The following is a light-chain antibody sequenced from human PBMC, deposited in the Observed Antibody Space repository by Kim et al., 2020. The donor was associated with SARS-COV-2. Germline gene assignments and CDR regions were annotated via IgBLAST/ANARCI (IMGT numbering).Light chain of an antibody. Sequence: IVLTQSPGTLSLSPGETVTLSCRASQSVSSLYLAWYQHRPGLPPRLLIHGTTNRAAGTPDRFAGSGSGTDFTLTITRLEAEDLGVYYCQHYDNSRYTFGQGTKLEI. J-gene: IGKJ2*01. CDR2: GTT. CDR1: QSVSSLY. V-gene: IGKV3-20*01. CDR3: QHYDNSRYT.